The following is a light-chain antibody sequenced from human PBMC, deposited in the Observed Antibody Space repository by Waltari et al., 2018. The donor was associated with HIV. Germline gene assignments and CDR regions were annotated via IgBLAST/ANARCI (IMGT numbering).Light chain of an antibody. V-gene: IGLV1-40*01. CDR3: QSYDSSLSGSWV. CDR2: VNN. J-gene: IGLJ3*02. CDR1: SSNIGAGYD. Sequence: QSVLTQPPSVSGAPGQRVTFSCTGSSSNIGAGYDVNWYQQLPGTAPKLLIYVNNNRPSGVPYRFSGSKSGTSASLAITGLQAEDEADYYCQSYDSSLSGSWVFGGGTKLTVL.